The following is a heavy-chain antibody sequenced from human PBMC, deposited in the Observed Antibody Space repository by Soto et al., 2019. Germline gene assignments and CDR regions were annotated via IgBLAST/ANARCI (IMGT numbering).Heavy chain of an antibody. Sequence: QVQLQEAGPGVVKPSQTLSLTCTVSGASITSDDFYWSWIRQPPGKGLEWIGYIYYSGSTYYNPSLKSRVSLPIVTSKNQFSLKLTSVTAADTAVYYCASSTGRYWGQGTLVTVSS. D-gene: IGHD1-1*01. CDR1: GASITSDDFY. CDR3: ASSTGRY. V-gene: IGHV4-30-4*01. J-gene: IGHJ4*02. CDR2: IYYSGST.